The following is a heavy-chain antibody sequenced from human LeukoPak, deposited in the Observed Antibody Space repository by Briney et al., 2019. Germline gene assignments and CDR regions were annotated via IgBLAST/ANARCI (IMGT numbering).Heavy chain of an antibody. CDR2: IGSSGSYT. CDR1: GFTFSRYA. V-gene: IGHV3-21*01. CDR3: AREDYSSGNPTIDT. J-gene: IGHJ5*02. D-gene: IGHD3-10*01. Sequence: GGSLRLSCAASGFTFSRYAMKWVRQAPGKGLGWVSCIGSSGSYTYYADSVKGRFTISRGNAKDSLYLQMDSLRAEDGAVYYCAREDYSSGNPTIDTWGQGTLVTVSS.